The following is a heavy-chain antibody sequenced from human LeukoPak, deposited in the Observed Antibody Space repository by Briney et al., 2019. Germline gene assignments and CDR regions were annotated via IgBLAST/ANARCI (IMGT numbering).Heavy chain of an antibody. CDR1: EYTFSGHY. Sequence: ASXKVSCXTSEYTFSGHYVHWVRQAPGQGLEWMGIINPSGGSTRYAQKFQGRVTMTRDTSTSTVYMELSSLRSEDTAVYYCARGSLRLGELSYPWFDYWGQGTLVTVSS. V-gene: IGHV1-46*01. J-gene: IGHJ4*02. D-gene: IGHD3-16*02. CDR3: ARGSLRLGELSYPWFDY. CDR2: INPSGGST.